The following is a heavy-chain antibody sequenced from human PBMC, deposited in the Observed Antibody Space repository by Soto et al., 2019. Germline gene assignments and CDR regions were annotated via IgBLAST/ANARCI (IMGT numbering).Heavy chain of an antibody. CDR2: IYYSGST. Sequence: SETLSLTCTVSGGSISSYYWSWIRQPPGKGLEWIGYIYYSGSTNYNPSLKSRVTISVDTSKNQFSLKLSSVTAADTAVYYCARDASPYYFDYWGQGTLVTVSS. J-gene: IGHJ4*02. CDR1: GGSISSYY. CDR3: ARDASPYYFDY. V-gene: IGHV4-59*01.